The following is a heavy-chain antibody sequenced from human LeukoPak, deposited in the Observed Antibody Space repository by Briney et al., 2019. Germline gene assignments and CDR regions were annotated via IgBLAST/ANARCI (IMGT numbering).Heavy chain of an antibody. CDR3: AREIVAAGVNWFDP. V-gene: IGHV3-7*01. CDR2: IKQDESEK. J-gene: IGHJ5*02. CDR1: GFTFSSYG. D-gene: IGHD6-13*01. Sequence: GGSLRLSCAASGFTFSSYGMHWVRQAPGKGLEWVANIKQDESEKYYVDSVKGRFTISRDNAKNSLYLQMNSLRAEDTAVYYCAREIVAAGVNWFDPWGQGTLVTVSS.